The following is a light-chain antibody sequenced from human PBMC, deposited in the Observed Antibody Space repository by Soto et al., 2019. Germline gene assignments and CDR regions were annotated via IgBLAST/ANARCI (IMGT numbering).Light chain of an antibody. J-gene: IGKJ1*01. CDR3: QQYGSSPRT. Sequence: EIVLTQSPGTLSLSPGERATLSCRASQSVSSSYFAWYQQKPGQAPRLLIYDASRRATGIPDRFSGSGSGTDFTLTISRLEPEDFAVYYCQQYGSSPRTFGQGTKVEIK. CDR1: QSVSSSY. V-gene: IGKV3-20*01. CDR2: DAS.